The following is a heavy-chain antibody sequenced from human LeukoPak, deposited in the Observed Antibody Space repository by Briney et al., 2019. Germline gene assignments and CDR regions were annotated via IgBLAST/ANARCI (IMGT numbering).Heavy chain of an antibody. CDR3: ARDFYNGFALDY. D-gene: IGHD1-14*01. CDR2: IFSSSTYI. J-gene: IGHJ4*02. V-gene: IGHV3-21*03. Sequence: GGSLRLSCAASGFAFNTYSMNWVRQAPGKGLEWVSFIFSSSTYIYYTDSVKGRFTISRDNARNSLYLQMDNLRAEDTGVYYCARDFYNGFALDYWGQGTLVTVSS. CDR1: GFAFNTYS.